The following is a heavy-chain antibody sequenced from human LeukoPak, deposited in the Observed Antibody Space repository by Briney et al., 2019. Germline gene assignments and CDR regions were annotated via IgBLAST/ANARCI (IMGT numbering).Heavy chain of an antibody. Sequence: GGSLRLSCAASGFTFSSYSMNWVRQAPGKGLEWVAVIWYDGSNKYYADSVKGRFTISRDNSKNTLYLQMNSLRAEDTAVYYCAKTPTGYCGGDCYLDYWGQGTLVTVSS. J-gene: IGHJ4*02. CDR1: GFTFSSYS. CDR3: AKTPTGYCGGDCYLDY. CDR2: IWYDGSNK. D-gene: IGHD2-21*02. V-gene: IGHV3-33*08.